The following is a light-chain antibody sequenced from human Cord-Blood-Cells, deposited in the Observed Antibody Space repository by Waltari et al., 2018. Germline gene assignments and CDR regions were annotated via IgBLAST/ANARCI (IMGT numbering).Light chain of an antibody. CDR2: DAS. Sequence: EIVLTQSPATLSLSPGESPPSPCRAIQSVSSYLACYQQKPGQAPRLLIYDASNRATGIPDRFSGSGSGTDFTLTISRLEPEDFAVYYCQQYGSSLYTFGQGTKLEIK. J-gene: IGKJ2*01. CDR1: QSVSSY. CDR3: QQYGSSLYT. V-gene: IGKV3-20*01.